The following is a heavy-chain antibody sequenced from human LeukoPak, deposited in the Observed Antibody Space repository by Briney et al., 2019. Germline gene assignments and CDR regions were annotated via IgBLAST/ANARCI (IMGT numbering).Heavy chain of an antibody. J-gene: IGHJ4*02. CDR3: ARGGQLGIDDY. Sequence: TGGSLRLSCAASGFTFSSYAMHWVRQAPGKGLEWVAVISYDGSNKYYADSVKGRFTISRDNSKNTLYLQMNSLRAEDTAVYYCARGGQLGIDDYWGQGTLVTVSS. CDR1: GFTFSSYA. CDR2: ISYDGSNK. D-gene: IGHD7-27*01. V-gene: IGHV3-30*04.